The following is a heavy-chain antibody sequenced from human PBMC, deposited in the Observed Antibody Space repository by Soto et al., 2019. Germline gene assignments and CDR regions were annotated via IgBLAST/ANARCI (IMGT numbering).Heavy chain of an antibody. J-gene: IGHJ4*02. D-gene: IGHD6-19*01. Sequence: ASSEGLRKASGYTFTGYYMHWLRQSPGQGLEWMGWINPNSGGTNYAQKFQGWVTMTRDTSISTAYMELSRLRSDDTAVYYCARARQQWLPYYFDYWGQGTLVTVSS. CDR2: INPNSGGT. CDR3: ARARQQWLPYYFDY. CDR1: GYTFTGYY. V-gene: IGHV1-2*04.